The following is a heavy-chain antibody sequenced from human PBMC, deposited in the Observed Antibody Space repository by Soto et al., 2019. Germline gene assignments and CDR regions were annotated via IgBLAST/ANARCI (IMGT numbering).Heavy chain of an antibody. CDR1: GYSFTSYW. D-gene: IGHD6-13*01. Sequence: PVDSLKISCKGSGYSFTSYWISWVRQMPGKGLEWMGRIDPSDSYTNYSPSFQGHVTISADKSISTAYLQWSSLKASDTAMYYCARLDSSSWPYDYGMDVWGQGTTVTVS. J-gene: IGHJ6*02. V-gene: IGHV5-10-1*01. CDR3: ARLDSSSWPYDYGMDV. CDR2: IDPSDSYT.